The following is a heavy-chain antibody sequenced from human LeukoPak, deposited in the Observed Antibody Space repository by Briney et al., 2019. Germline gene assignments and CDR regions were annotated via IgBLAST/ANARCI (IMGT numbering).Heavy chain of an antibody. CDR2: FDPEDGET. V-gene: IGHV1-24*01. Sequence: ASVKDSCKVSGYTLTELTMHWVRQAPGKGLEWMGGFDPEDGETIYAQKFQGRVTMTEDTSTDTAYMELSSLRSEDTAVYYCATGRTAVDTAMVPFDYWGQGTLVTVSS. CDR1: GYTLTELT. J-gene: IGHJ4*02. CDR3: ATGRTAVDTAMVPFDY. D-gene: IGHD5-18*01.